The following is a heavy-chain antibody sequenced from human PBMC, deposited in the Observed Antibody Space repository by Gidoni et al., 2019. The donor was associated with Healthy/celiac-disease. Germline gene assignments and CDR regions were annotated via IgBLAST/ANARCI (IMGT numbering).Heavy chain of an antibody. Sequence: QVTLRESGPALVKPTQTLTLTCTFSGFSLSTSGMCVSWIRQPPGKALEWLALIDWDDDKYYSTSLKTRLTISKDTSKNQVVLTMTHMDPVDTATYYCARSIGSYYGSGSYYNAPLFDYWGQGTLVTVSS. D-gene: IGHD3-10*01. V-gene: IGHV2-70*01. CDR1: GFSLSTSGMC. J-gene: IGHJ4*02. CDR3: ARSIGSYYGSGSYYNAPLFDY. CDR2: IDWDDDK.